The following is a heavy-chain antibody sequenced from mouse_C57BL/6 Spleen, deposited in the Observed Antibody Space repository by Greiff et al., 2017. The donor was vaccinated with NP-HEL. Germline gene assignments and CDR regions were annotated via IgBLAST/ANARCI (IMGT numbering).Heavy chain of an antibody. CDR2: ISSGSSTI. J-gene: IGHJ4*01. D-gene: IGHD2-5*01. CDR1: GFTFSDYG. V-gene: IGHV5-17*01. Sequence: EVQLVESGGGLVKPGGSLKLSCAASGFTFSDYGMHWVRQAPEKGLEWVAYISSGSSTIYYEDTVKGRFTISRDNAKNTLFLQRTSLRSEDTAMYYFARNSNYFLYYYAMDYWGQGTSVTVSS. CDR3: ARNSNYFLYYYAMDY.